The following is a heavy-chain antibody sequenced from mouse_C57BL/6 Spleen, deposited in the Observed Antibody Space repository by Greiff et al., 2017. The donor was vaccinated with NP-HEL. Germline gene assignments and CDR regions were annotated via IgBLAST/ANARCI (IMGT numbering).Heavy chain of an antibody. CDR1: GYTFTSYD. J-gene: IGHJ3*01. Sequence: VQLQQSGPELVKPGASVKLSCKASGYTFTSYDINWVKQRPGQGLEWIGWIYPRDGSTKYNEKFKGKATLTVDTSSSTAYMELHSLTSEDSAVYFCARGDDYDPAWFAYWGQGTLVTVSA. CDR3: ARGDDYDPAWFAY. D-gene: IGHD2-4*01. V-gene: IGHV1-85*01. CDR2: IYPRDGST.